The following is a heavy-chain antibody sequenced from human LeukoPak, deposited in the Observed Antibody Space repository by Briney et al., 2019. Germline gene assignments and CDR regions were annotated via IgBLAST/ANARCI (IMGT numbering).Heavy chain of an antibody. CDR1: GFTFSSYA. Sequence: PGGSLRLSCAASGFTFSSYAMSWVRQAPGKGLERVSAISGSGGSTYYADYVKGRFTISRDNSKNTLYLQMNSLRAEDTAVYYCAKVPYRYSSGWQDYWGQGTLVTVSS. V-gene: IGHV3-23*01. D-gene: IGHD6-19*01. J-gene: IGHJ4*02. CDR3: AKVPYRYSSGWQDY. CDR2: ISGSGGST.